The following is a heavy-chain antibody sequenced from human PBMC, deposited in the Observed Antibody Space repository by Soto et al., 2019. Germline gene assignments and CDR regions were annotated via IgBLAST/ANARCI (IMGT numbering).Heavy chain of an antibody. V-gene: IGHV4-30-4*01. CDR2: IFFTGAT. J-gene: IGHJ4*02. CDR3: ARTQAPASQDY. CDR1: GGSISSGDSY. Sequence: PSETLSLTCTVSGGSISSGDSYWSWIRQPPGKGLEWIGYIFFTGATSYNPSLKSRIAISVDTSKNQFSLKVTSVTVADTAVYYCARTQAPASQDYWGQGTLVTVSS.